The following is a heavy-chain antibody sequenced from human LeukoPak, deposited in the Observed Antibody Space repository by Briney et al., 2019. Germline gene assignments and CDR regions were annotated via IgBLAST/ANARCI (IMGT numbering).Heavy chain of an antibody. CDR1: LLTLSNLA. J-gene: IGHJ6*03. V-gene: IGHV3-23*01. Sequence: PRGSLRLSCAASLLTLSNLAMSWGRHAPAPGLEGVSIITERGGRAFYADSVKGRFTISRDNSRDTLYLQMSRLRADDAAVYYCAKMRGPGLDLYYSMDVWGKGTTVTVSS. D-gene: IGHD3-16*01. CDR2: ITERGGRA. CDR3: AKMRGPGLDLYYSMDV.